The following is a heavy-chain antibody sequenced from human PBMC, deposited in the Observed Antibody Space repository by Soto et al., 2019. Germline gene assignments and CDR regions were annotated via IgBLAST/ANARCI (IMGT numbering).Heavy chain of an antibody. D-gene: IGHD3-22*01. CDR3: AREPRYYYDSSGYLNWFDP. CDR1: GFTFSSYS. J-gene: IGHJ5*02. CDR2: ISSSSSTI. Sequence: SGGSLRLSCAASGFTFSSYSMNWVRQAPGKGLEWVSYISSSSSTIYYADSVEGRFTISRDNAKNSLYLQMNSLRDEDTAVYYCAREPRYYYDSSGYLNWFDPWGQGTLVTVSS. V-gene: IGHV3-48*02.